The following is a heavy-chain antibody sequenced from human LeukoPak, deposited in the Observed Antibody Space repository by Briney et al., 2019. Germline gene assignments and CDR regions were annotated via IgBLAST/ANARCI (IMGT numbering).Heavy chain of an antibody. CDR2: ISAYNGNT. Sequence: ASVKVSCKASGYTFTSYGISWVRQAPGQGLEWMGWISAYNGNTNYAQKLQGRVTMTTDTSTSTAYMELRSLRSDDTAVYYCAREDCSSTSRYGGGDFDYWGQGTLVTVSS. V-gene: IGHV1-18*04. J-gene: IGHJ4*02. CDR3: AREDCSSTSRYGGGDFDY. CDR1: GYTFTSYG. D-gene: IGHD2-2*01.